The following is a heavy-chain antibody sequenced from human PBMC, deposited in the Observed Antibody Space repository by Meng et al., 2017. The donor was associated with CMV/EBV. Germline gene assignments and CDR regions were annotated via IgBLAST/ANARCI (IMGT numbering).Heavy chain of an antibody. CDR2: ISSSSSYI. Sequence: LSLTCAASGFTFSSYSMNWVRQAPGKGLEWVSSISSSSSYIYYADSVKGRFTISRDNAKNSLYLQMNSLRAEDTAVYYCARADIVVVPAARKVYYYYGMDVWGQGTTVTVSS. J-gene: IGHJ6*02. CDR1: GFTFSSYS. D-gene: IGHD2-2*01. CDR3: ARADIVVVPAARKVYYYYGMDV. V-gene: IGHV3-21*01.